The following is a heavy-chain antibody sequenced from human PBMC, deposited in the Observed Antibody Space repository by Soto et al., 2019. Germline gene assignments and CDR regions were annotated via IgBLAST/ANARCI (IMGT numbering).Heavy chain of an antibody. CDR3: ARALYSSGSFMDV. Sequence: SETLSLTCTGSGGSISSYYWSWIRQPPGKGLEWIGYIYYSGSTNYNPSLKSRVTISVDTSKNQFSLKLSSVTAADTAVYYCARALYSSGSFMDVWGQGTTVTVS. CDR1: GGSISSYY. CDR2: IYYSGST. D-gene: IGHD6-19*01. V-gene: IGHV4-59*01. J-gene: IGHJ6*02.